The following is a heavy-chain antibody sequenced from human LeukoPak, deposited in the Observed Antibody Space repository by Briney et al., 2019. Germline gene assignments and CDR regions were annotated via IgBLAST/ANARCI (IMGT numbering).Heavy chain of an antibody. CDR1: GDSVSSYSVA. CDR2: TYYRSKWYN. Sequence: SQTLSLTCAISGDSVSSYSVAWNWIRQSPSRGLEWLGRTYYRSKWYNDYAVSVKSRISINPDTSKNQFSLQLNSVTPEDTAVYYCARFLEWPNWFDPWGQGTLVTVSS. D-gene: IGHD3-3*01. J-gene: IGHJ5*02. V-gene: IGHV6-1*01. CDR3: ARFLEWPNWFDP.